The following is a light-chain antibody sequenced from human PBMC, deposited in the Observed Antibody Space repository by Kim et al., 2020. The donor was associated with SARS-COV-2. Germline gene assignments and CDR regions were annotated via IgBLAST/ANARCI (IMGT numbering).Light chain of an antibody. Sequence: SYELTQPPSVSVAPGTTARITCGGPNIGSKSVHWYQQKPGQAPVLVINSDSDRPSGIPERFSGSNSGNTATLSISRVEAGDEADFYCQVWDSGSDQMVFGGGTQLTVL. CDR2: SDS. V-gene: IGLV3-21*04. CDR1: NIGSKS. CDR3: QVWDSGSDQMV. J-gene: IGLJ2*01.